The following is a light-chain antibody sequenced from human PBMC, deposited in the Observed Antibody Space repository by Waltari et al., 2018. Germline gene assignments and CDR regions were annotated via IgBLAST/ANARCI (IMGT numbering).Light chain of an antibody. V-gene: IGLV2-14*01. CDR1: SSDFAVFNY. Sequence: QSALTQSASVSGSPGQSITISCTGTSSDFAVFNYVSWYQQHPGKAPQLMIYDVSKRPSGVSNRFSRSKSGNTASLTISGLQAEDEADYYCSSYTSTWVFGGGTKLTVL. CDR3: SSYTSTWV. CDR2: DVS. J-gene: IGLJ3*02.